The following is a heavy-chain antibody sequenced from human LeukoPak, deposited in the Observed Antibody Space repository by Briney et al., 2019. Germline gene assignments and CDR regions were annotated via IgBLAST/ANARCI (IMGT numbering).Heavy chain of an antibody. J-gene: IGHJ4*02. Sequence: PSETPSLTCAVYGGSFSGYYWSWIRQPPGKGLEWIGEINHSGSTNYNPPLKSRVTISVDTSKNQFSLKLSSVTAADTAVYYCARVLTPGYSYGYDYWGQGTLVTVSS. CDR2: INHSGST. D-gene: IGHD5-18*01. V-gene: IGHV4-34*01. CDR3: ARVLTPGYSYGYDY. CDR1: GGSFSGYY.